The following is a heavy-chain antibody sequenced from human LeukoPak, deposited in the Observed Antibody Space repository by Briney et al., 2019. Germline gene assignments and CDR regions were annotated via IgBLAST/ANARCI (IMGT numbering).Heavy chain of an antibody. V-gene: IGHV1-8*01. Sequence: ASVKVSCKASGYTFTSYDINWVRQATGQGLEWMGWMNPNSGNTGYAQKFQGRVTMTRNTSTSTAYMELSSLRSEDTAVYYCARVLVHSGSYYENEDWFDPWGQGTLVTVSS. CDR3: ARVLVHSGSYYENEDWFDP. J-gene: IGHJ5*02. CDR1: GYTFTSYD. CDR2: MNPNSGNT. D-gene: IGHD1-26*01.